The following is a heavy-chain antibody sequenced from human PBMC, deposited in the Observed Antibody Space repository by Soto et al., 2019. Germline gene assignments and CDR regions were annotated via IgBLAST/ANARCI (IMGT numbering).Heavy chain of an antibody. CDR3: ALTSRGNWFDP. D-gene: IGHD7-27*01. CDR1: RYTFTSYY. CDR2: INPSGGST. J-gene: IGHJ5*02. Sequence: ASVKVSCKASRYTFTSYYMHWVRQAPGQGLEWMGIINPSGGSTSYAQKFQGRVTMTRDTSTSTVYMELSSLRSEDTAVYYCALTSRGNWFDPWGQGTLVTVSS. V-gene: IGHV1-46*01.